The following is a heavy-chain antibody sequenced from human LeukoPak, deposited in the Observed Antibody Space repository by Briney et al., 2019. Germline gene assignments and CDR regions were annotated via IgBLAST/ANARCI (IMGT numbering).Heavy chain of an antibody. Sequence: GGSLRLSCAASGFTFSSYWMSWVRQAPGKGLEWVANIKQDGSEKYYVDSVKGRFTISRDNAKNSLYLQMNSLRTEDTALYYCAKDSAGGSYFDYWGQGTLVTVSS. CDR3: AKDSAGGSYFDY. D-gene: IGHD3-16*01. V-gene: IGHV3-7*03. J-gene: IGHJ4*02. CDR1: GFTFSSYW. CDR2: IKQDGSEK.